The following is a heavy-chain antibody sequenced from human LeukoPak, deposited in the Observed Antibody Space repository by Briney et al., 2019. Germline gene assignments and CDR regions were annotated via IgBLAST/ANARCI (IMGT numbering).Heavy chain of an antibody. J-gene: IGHJ5*01. CDR1: GDSMSSSSYY. CDR2: TYYSGST. Sequence: SETLSLTCTVSGDSMSSSSYYWGWIRQPPGKGLEWIASTYYSGSTFYNPSLRSRVTISVDKSRNRFSLKLSSVTASDTSVYYCARHGIDNYDPSAYSNWFDPWGQGTLVTVSS. V-gene: IGHV4-39*01. CDR3: ARHGIDNYDPSAYSNWFDP. D-gene: IGHD3-22*01.